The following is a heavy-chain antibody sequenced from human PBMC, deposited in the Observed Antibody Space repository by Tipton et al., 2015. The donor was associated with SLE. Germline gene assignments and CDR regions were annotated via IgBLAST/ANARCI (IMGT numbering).Heavy chain of an antibody. CDR2: IYSGGST. D-gene: IGHD6-13*01. J-gene: IGHJ6*02. V-gene: IGHV3-23*03. CDR1: GFTFSRYA. Sequence: SLRLSCAASGFTFSRYAMSWVRQAPGKGLEWVSVIYSGGSTYYADSVKGRFTISRDNSKNTLYLQMNSLRAEDTAVYYCAGPLAAGTYYYYYGMDVWGQGTTVTVSS. CDR3: AGPLAAGTYYYYYGMDV.